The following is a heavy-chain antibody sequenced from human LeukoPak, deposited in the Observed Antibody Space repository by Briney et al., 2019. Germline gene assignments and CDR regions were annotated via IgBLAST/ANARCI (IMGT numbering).Heavy chain of an antibody. D-gene: IGHD2-2*01. J-gene: IGHJ4*02. CDR3: TTAPAAYTFDY. V-gene: IGHV3-15*01. Sequence: GGSLRLSCAASGFTFSSYAMTWLRQAPGKGLEWVGRIKSKTDGGTTEYAAPVKGRFSISRDDSENTLYLQMNSLKTEDTAVYYCTTAPAAYTFDYWGQGTLVTVSS. CDR1: GFTFSSYA. CDR2: IKSKTDGGTT.